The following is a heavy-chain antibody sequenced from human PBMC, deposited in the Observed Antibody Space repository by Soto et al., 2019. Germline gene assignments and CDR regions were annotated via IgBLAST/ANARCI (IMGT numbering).Heavy chain of an antibody. V-gene: IGHV1-69*13. J-gene: IGHJ4*02. CDR3: ASVIAGNGNYYFDY. Sequence: SVKVSCKASGYTFTGFFIHWVRQAPGQGLEWMGGIIPIFGTANYAQKFQGRVTITADESTSTAYMELSSLRSEDTAVYYCASVIAGNGNYYFDYWGQGTLVTVSS. D-gene: IGHD6-13*01. CDR1: GYTFTGFF. CDR2: IIPIFGTA.